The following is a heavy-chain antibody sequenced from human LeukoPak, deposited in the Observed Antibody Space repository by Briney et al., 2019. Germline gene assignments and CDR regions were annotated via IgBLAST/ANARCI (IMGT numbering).Heavy chain of an antibody. CDR3: ARAPTIYGDYFRFDY. CDR1: GFSFSDYG. J-gene: IGHJ4*02. Sequence: PGGSLRLSCAASGFSFSDYGMNWVRQAPGKGLQWVSSISSSSADIYYADSVKGRFTISRDNAKNSLYLQMNSLRDEDTAVYYCARAPTIYGDYFRFDYWGQGTLVTVSS. V-gene: IGHV3-21*01. D-gene: IGHD4-17*01. CDR2: ISSSSADI.